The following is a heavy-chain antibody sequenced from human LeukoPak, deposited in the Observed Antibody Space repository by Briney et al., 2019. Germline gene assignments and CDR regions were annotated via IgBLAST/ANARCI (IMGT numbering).Heavy chain of an antibody. D-gene: IGHD1-14*01. CDR1: GFTSSSYW. J-gene: IGHJ6*04. Sequence: GGSLRLSCAASGFTSSSYWMNWVRQAPGKGLEWVANIKQDGSEKYYVDSVKARFTVSRDNAKNSLYLQMNSLRAEDTAVYYCARDTGYGMDVWGKGTTVTVSS. CDR2: IKQDGSEK. V-gene: IGHV3-7*03. CDR3: ARDTGYGMDV.